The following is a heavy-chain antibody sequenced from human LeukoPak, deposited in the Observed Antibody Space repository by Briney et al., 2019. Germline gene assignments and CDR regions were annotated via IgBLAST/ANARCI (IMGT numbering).Heavy chain of an antibody. Sequence: ASVKVSCKASGYTFTSYDINWVRQATGQGLEWMGWINPNSGNTGYAQKFQGRVTMTRNTSISTAYMELSSLRSEDTAVYYCARGSVAGYFYYYYYMDVWGKGTTVTISS. CDR2: INPNSGNT. CDR3: ARGSVAGYFYYYYYMDV. V-gene: IGHV1-8*02. CDR1: GYTFTSYD. J-gene: IGHJ6*03. D-gene: IGHD6-19*01.